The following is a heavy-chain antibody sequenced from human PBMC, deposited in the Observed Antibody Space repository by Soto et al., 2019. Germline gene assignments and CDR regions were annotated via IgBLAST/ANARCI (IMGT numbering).Heavy chain of an antibody. CDR1: GFTLSDHY. Sequence: EVQLVESGGGLVQPGGSLRLSCAASGFTLSDHYMDWVRQAPGKGLEWVGGIRNKAKSYTTEYAASVKGRFTISRDDSKNSLYLQMNSLKTEDTSVYSCARSGRDSSTLSDDVFDIWGQGTMVTVSS. CDR3: ARSGRDSSTLSDDVFDI. CDR2: IRNKAKSYTT. J-gene: IGHJ3*02. D-gene: IGHD6-13*01. V-gene: IGHV3-72*01.